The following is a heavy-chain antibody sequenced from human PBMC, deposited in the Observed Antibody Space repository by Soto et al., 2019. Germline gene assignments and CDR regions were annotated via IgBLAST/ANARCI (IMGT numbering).Heavy chain of an antibody. V-gene: IGHV4-39*01. CDR2: IYYSGST. CDR3: ARPHGGYCSGGSCYGGDAFDI. CDR1: DRSIRNRSYY. J-gene: IGHJ3*02. Sequence: SETLTLTGTVVDRSIRNRSYYWGCIRQSPGKKLEFIGSIYYSGSTYYNPSLTSRVTISVDTSKNQFSLKLSSVTAADTAVYYCARPHGGYCSGGSCYGGDAFDISGQGTTVTGS. D-gene: IGHD2-15*01.